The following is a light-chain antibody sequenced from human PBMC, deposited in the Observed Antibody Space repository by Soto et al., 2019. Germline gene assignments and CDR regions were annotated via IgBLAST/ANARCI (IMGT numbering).Light chain of an antibody. CDR3: QQYGSSPTLT. V-gene: IGKV3-20*01. J-gene: IGKJ4*01. CDR2: GAS. CDR1: QSVSSSY. Sequence: DIVLTQSPGALSLSPGERATLSCRASQSVSSSYLAWYQQKPGQAPRLLIYGASSRATGIPDRFSGSGSGTDFTLTISRLEPEDFAVYYCQQYGSSPTLTFGGGTKV.